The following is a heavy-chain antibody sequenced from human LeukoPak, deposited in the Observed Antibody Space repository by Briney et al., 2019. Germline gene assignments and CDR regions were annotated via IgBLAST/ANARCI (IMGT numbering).Heavy chain of an antibody. J-gene: IGHJ4*02. CDR3: AKDEEWLQDY. V-gene: IGHV3-30*18. CDR1: GFTFSSYS. Sequence: GGSLRLSCAASGFTFSSYSMTWVRQAPGKGLEWVAVISYDGSNKYYADSVKGRFTISRDNSKNTLYLQMNSLRAEDTAVYYCAKDEEWLQDYWGQGTLVTVSS. D-gene: IGHD3-3*01. CDR2: ISYDGSNK.